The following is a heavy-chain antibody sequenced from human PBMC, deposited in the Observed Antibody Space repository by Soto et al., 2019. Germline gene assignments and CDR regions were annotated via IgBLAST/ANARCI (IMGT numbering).Heavy chain of an antibody. CDR2: VYYSGST. Sequence: QLQLQESGPGLVKPSETLSLTCNVSGDSLSSSLYYWGWIRQPPGRGLEWIASVYYSGSTYYNPYVKGRATISEDTSKNQFALKVTSVTAADTALYYCARSTRCAYDYFDYWGQGILVTVSS. V-gene: IGHV4-39*01. J-gene: IGHJ4*02. CDR3: ARSTRCAYDYFDY. CDR1: GDSLSSSLYY. D-gene: IGHD5-12*01.